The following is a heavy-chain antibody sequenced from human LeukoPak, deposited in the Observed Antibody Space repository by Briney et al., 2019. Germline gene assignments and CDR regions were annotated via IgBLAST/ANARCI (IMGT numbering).Heavy chain of an antibody. V-gene: IGHV3-23*01. D-gene: IGHD3-22*01. Sequence: PGGSLRLSCAASGFTFSSYAMSWVRQAPGKGLEWVSGISGGGGSTYYADSVKGRFTISRDNSKNTLYLQMNSLRAEDTAVYYCARDRGYYDSSGYSSYWYFDLWGRGTLVTVSS. CDR3: ARDRGYYDSSGYSSYWYFDL. CDR1: GFTFSSYA. J-gene: IGHJ2*01. CDR2: ISGGGGST.